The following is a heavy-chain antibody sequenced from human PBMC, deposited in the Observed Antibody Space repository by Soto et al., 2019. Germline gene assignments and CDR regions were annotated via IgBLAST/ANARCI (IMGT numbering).Heavy chain of an antibody. CDR1: GYSFTNDW. V-gene: IGHV5-51*01. CDR3: ARLMVVAAPAGWFDP. CDR2: IYPGDSDT. Sequence: GESLKISCQASGYSFTNDWIGWVRQMPGKGLEWMGFIYPGDSDTRYSPSFQGLVTISADKSTSTAYLQWSSLKASDTAMYYCARLMVVAAPAGWFDPWGQGTLVTVSS. D-gene: IGHD2-15*01. J-gene: IGHJ5*02.